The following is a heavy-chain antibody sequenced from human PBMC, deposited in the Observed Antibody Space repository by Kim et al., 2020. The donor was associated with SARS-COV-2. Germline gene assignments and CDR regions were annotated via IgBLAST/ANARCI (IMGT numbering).Heavy chain of an antibody. J-gene: IGHJ6*02. CDR1: GFTFGDYS. D-gene: IGHD2-2*01. CDR2: ISSSSRYI. V-gene: IGHV3-21*01. Sequence: GGSLRLSCAASGFTFGDYSFIWVRQAPGKGLEWVSSISSSSRYISYADSVQGRFTVSRDNAKKSLYLQMNNLRPEDTAVYFCARVILPRFQLFDYNFYGMDVWGQGTTVTVS. CDR3: ARVILPRFQLFDYNFYGMDV.